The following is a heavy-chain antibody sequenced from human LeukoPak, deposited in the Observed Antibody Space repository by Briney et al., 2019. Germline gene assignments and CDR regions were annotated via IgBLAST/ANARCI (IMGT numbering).Heavy chain of an antibody. CDR2: NCYSGST. CDR1: GGSIRSSSYC. J-gene: IGHJ5*02. D-gene: IGHD3-3*01. CDR3: AKNGQSGFSFDP. Sequence: SETLSLTCNVSGGSIRSSSYCWGWIRQSPGKGLEWIGSNCYSGSTYYNPSLKSRVTISLDTSKNHFSLRLNFVTAADTAVYYCAKNGQSGFSFDPWGQGTLVTVSS. V-gene: IGHV4-39*02.